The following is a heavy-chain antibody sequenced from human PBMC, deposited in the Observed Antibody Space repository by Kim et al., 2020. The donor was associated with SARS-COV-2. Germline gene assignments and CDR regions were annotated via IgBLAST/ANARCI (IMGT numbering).Heavy chain of an antibody. Sequence: VKGRFTISRGNSKNTLYLQMNSLRAEDTAVYYCAKDLTFLSVGYRGWFDPWGQGTLVTVSS. CDR3: AKDLTFLSVGYRGWFDP. J-gene: IGHJ5*02. D-gene: IGHD6-13*01. V-gene: IGHV3-23*01.